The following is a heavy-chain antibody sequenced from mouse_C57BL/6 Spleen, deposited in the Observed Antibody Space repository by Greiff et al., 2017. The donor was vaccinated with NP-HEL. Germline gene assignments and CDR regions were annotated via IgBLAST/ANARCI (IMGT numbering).Heavy chain of an antibody. CDR2: IDPSDSYT. Sequence: QVQLQQPGAELVKPGASVKLSCKASGYTFTSYWMQWVKQRPGQGLEWIGEIDPSDSYTNYNQKFKGKATLTVDTSSSTAYMQLSSLTSEDSAVYYCARPASSGTWFAYWGQRTLVTVSA. V-gene: IGHV1-50*01. J-gene: IGHJ3*01. D-gene: IGHD3-2*02. CDR1: GYTFTSYW. CDR3: ARPASSGTWFAY.